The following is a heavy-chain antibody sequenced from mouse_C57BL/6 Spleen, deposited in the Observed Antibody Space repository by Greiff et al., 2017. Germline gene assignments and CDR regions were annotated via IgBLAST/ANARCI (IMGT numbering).Heavy chain of an antibody. V-gene: IGHV1-81*01. Sequence: VQLQQSGAELARPGASVKLSCKASGYTFTSYGISWVKQRTGQGLEWIGEIYPRSGNTYYNEKFKGKATLTADKSSSTAYMELRSLTSEDSAVYFCARYYYGSSYYFDGWGTGTTVTVSS. CDR1: GYTFTSYG. CDR2: IYPRSGNT. J-gene: IGHJ1*03. CDR3: ARYYYGSSYYFDG. D-gene: IGHD1-1*01.